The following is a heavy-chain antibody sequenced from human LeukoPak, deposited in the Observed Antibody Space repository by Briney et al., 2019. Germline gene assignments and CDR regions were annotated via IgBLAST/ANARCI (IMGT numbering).Heavy chain of an antibody. D-gene: IGHD6-13*01. J-gene: IGHJ4*02. V-gene: IGHV3-9*01. CDR1: GFTFDDYA. CDR2: ISWNSGSI. CDR3: AKDKSIAAAAYSDY. Sequence: GGSLRLSCAASGFTFDDYAMHWVRQAPGKGLEWVSGISWNSGSIGYADSVKGRFTISRDNAKNSLYLQMNSLRAEDTALYYCAKDKSIAAAAYSDYWGQGTLVTVSS.